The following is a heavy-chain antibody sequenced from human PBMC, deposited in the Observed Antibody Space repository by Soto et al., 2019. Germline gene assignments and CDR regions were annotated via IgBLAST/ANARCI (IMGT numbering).Heavy chain of an antibody. Sequence: PSETLSLTCTVSGGSVSSGSYYWSWIRQPPGKGLEWIGYIYYSGSTNYNPSLKSRVTISVDTSKNQFSLKLSSVTAADTAVYYCARDRIGRVVVTATNANYYYYYGMDVWGQGTTVTVSS. D-gene: IGHD2-21*02. CDR3: ARDRIGRVVVTATNANYYYYYGMDV. CDR2: IYYSGST. V-gene: IGHV4-61*01. CDR1: GGSVSSGSYY. J-gene: IGHJ6*02.